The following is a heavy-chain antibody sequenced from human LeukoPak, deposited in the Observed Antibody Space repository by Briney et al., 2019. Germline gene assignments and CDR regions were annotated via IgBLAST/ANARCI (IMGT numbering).Heavy chain of an antibody. V-gene: IGHV4-34*01. CDR2: INHSGST. D-gene: IGHD4-17*01. CDR1: GGSFSGYY. Sequence: SETLSLTCAVYGGSFSGYYWSWIRQPPGKGLEWIGEINHSGSTNYNPSLKSRVTISVDTSKNQFSLKLSSVTAADTAAYYCASSDYGDYPGTDYWGQGTLVTVSS. J-gene: IGHJ4*02. CDR3: ASSDYGDYPGTDY.